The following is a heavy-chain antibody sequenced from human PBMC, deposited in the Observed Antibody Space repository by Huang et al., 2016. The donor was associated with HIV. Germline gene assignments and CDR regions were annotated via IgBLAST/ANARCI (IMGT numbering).Heavy chain of an antibody. CDR3: SRDDFWSGYSDYYGLDV. Sequence: EVQLLESGGGLVQPGGSLRLSCAASGFTFNSYAMSWVRQAPGRGLGCVSAISGRGGNTYYADSVKGRFTISRDNSKNTLFLQMSGLRAEDTAVYYCSRDDFWSGYSDYYGLDVWGQGTTVAVSS. D-gene: IGHD3-3*01. CDR2: ISGRGGNT. J-gene: IGHJ6*02. CDR1: GFTFNSYA. V-gene: IGHV3-23*01.